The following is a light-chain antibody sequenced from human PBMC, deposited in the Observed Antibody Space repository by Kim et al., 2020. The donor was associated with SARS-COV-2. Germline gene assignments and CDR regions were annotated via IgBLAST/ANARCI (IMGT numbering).Light chain of an antibody. V-gene: IGKV4-1*01. CDR3: QQYYSTPPS. J-gene: IGKJ2*03. CDR2: WAS. Sequence: RATLNCKSSQTVLNNSNNKNYLAWYQQKPGQAPKLLIYWASIREAGVSDRFSGSGSETDFTLTISSLQAEDVAVYYCQQYYSTPPSFGQGTKLEI. CDR1: QTVLNNSNNKNY.